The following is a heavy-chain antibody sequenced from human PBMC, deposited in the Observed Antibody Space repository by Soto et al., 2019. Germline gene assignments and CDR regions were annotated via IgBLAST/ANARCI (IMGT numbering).Heavy chain of an antibody. Sequence: QGQLVQSGAEVKKPGSSVKVSCKASGGTFSSYTISWVRQAPGQGLEWMGRIIPILGIANYAQKFQGRVTNTADKTTSTAYMGRGSVRSADTAVYYCARSSVGGDDAAFDILGQGQMVTVSS. V-gene: IGHV1-69*02. CDR3: ARSSVGGDDAAFDI. CDR1: GGTFSSYT. J-gene: IGHJ3*02. CDR2: IIPILGIA. D-gene: IGHD2-21*02.